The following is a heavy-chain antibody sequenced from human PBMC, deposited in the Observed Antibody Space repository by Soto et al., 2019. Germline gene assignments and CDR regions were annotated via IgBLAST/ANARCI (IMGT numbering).Heavy chain of an antibody. D-gene: IGHD2-15*01. CDR1: GFTFSDYS. J-gene: IGHJ3*01. V-gene: IGHV3-21*06. CDR3: ARQGWCTSGGCNRAFDL. Sequence: VQLVESGGGLVKPGGSLRLSCAASGFTFSDYSINWVRQAPGQGLEWVSYISSGGSYINYADSVRGRFTISRDNAKSSLDMHMSSLRAEDTAVYFCARQGWCTSGGCNRAFDLWGQGTKVTVSA. CDR2: ISSGGSYI.